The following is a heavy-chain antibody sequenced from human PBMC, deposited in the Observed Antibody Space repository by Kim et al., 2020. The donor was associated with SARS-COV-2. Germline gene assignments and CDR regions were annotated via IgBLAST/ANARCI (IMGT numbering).Heavy chain of an antibody. D-gene: IGHD2-15*01. Sequence: SVKVSCKASGGTFSSYAISWVRQAPGQGLEWMGGIIPIFGTANYAQKFQGRVTITADESTSTAYMELSSLRSEDTAIYYCARLCSGGSCYSVGLDYWGQGTLVTVSS. CDR2: IIPIFGTA. J-gene: IGHJ4*02. CDR3: ARLCSGGSCYSVGLDY. CDR1: GGTFSSYA. V-gene: IGHV1-69*13.